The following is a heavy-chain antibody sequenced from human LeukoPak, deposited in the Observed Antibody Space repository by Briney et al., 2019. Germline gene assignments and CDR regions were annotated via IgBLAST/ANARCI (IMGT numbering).Heavy chain of an antibody. Sequence: PGGSLRLSCAASGFTFSTYWMHWVRQAPGKGLVWVSRIHNVGSSTSYADSVRGRFTVSRDNAKDTLYLQMNSLRLEDTAVYFCARGRDGSGWYGVDYWGQGTLVTVSS. CDR3: ARGRDGSGWYGVDY. J-gene: IGHJ4*02. V-gene: IGHV3-74*01. D-gene: IGHD6-19*01. CDR2: IHNVGSST. CDR1: GFTFSTYW.